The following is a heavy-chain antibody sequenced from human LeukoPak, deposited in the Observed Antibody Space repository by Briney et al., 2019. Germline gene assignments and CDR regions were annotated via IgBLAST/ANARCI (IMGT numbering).Heavy chain of an antibody. Sequence: GGSLRLSCAASGFTFSNFALYWVRQAPGKGLQWVALISYDGINKYYSDSVKGRFTISRDNSRNTLYLQMNGLRAEDTAVYYCARETQDIVVVVAATEPYYMDVWGKGTTVTVSS. D-gene: IGHD2-15*01. CDR2: ISYDGINK. V-gene: IGHV3-30*04. CDR1: GFTFSNFA. CDR3: ARETQDIVVVVAATEPYYMDV. J-gene: IGHJ6*03.